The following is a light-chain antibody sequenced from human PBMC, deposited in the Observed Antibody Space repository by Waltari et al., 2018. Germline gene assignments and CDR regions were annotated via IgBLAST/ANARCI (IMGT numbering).Light chain of an antibody. CDR2: WAS. V-gene: IGKV4-1*01. Sequence: DIVMTQSPDSLAVSLGERATFTCQSSQNILYSSNHKNYLAWYQQKPGQPPKLLIYWASTRESGVPDRFSGSGSGTDFTLTISSLQAEDVAVYYCHQYYTTPYTFGQGTKLEIK. J-gene: IGKJ2*01. CDR1: QNILYSSNHKNY. CDR3: HQYYTTPYT.